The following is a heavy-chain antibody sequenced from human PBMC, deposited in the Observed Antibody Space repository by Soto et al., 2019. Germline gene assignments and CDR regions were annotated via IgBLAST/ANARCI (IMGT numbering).Heavy chain of an antibody. J-gene: IGHJ4*02. V-gene: IGHV1-18*01. CDR3: ARDVSDDYVWGSYRYYYFDY. D-gene: IGHD3-16*02. CDR2: ISAYNGNT. Sequence: ASVKVSCKASGYTFTSYGISWVRQAPGQGLEWMGWISAYNGNTNYAQKLQGRVTMTTDTSTSTAYMELRSLRSDDTAVYYCARDVSDDYVWGSYRYYYFDYWGQGTLVTVSS. CDR1: GYTFTSYG.